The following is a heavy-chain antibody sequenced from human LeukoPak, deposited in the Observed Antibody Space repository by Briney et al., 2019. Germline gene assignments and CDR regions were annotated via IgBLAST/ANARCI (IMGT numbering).Heavy chain of an antibody. V-gene: IGHV1-24*01. D-gene: IGHD1-26*01. J-gene: IGHJ4*02. CDR2: FNPEDGEA. Sequence: ASVKVSCKVSRYTLTELSMHWVRQAPGKGLEWMGGFNPEDGEAIYAQKFQGRVTMTEDTSTDTAYMDLSRLRSDDTAVYYCARGSIVGATFDYFDYWGQGTLVTVSS. CDR3: ARGSIVGATFDYFDY. CDR1: RYTLTELS.